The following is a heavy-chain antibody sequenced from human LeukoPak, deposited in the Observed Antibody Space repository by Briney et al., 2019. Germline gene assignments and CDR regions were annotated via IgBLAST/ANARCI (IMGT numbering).Heavy chain of an antibody. D-gene: IGHD3-22*01. Sequence: ASVKVSCKASGYTFTSYGISWVRQAPGQGLEWMGWISAYNGNTNYAQKLQGRVTMTTDTSTSTAYMELRSLRSDDTAVYYCARVDPYYYDSSGYHSFGYWGQGTLVTVSS. J-gene: IGHJ4*02. CDR3: ARVDPYYYDSSGYHSFGY. V-gene: IGHV1-18*01. CDR2: ISAYNGNT. CDR1: GYTFTSYG.